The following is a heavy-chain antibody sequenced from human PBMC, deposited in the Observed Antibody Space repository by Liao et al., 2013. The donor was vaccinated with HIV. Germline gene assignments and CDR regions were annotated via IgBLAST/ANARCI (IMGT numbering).Heavy chain of an antibody. J-gene: IGHJ3*02. CDR3: ARGGDHEPFDI. CDR2: IDSRGSV. V-gene: IGHV4-4*07. Sequence: QLQLQESGPGLVKPSETLSLTCTVSGGSISSYYWTWIRQPAGKGLEWIGDIDSRGSVNYNPSLKSRVSMSVDTSKKHISLQLSSVTAADTAVYYCARGGDHEPFDIWGQGTLVTVSS. CDR1: GGSISSYY. D-gene: IGHD3-16*01.